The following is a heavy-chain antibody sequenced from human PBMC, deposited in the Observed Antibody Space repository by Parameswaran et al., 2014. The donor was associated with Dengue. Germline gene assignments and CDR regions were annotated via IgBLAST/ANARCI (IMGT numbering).Heavy chain of an antibody. CDR2: ISSSSSYI. V-gene: IGHV3-21*01. J-gene: IGHJ3*02. Sequence: KWIRQPPGKGLEWVSSISSSSSYIYYADSVKGRFTISRDNAKNSLYLQMNSLRAEDTAVYYCARERADGGTPDAFDIWGQGTMVTVSS. D-gene: IGHD1-7*01. CDR3: ARERADGGTPDAFDI.